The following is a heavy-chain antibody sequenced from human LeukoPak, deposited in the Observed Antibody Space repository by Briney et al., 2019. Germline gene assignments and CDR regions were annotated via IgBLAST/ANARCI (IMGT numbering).Heavy chain of an antibody. J-gene: IGHJ2*01. V-gene: IGHV3-48*02. CDR3: ARGVGYFDL. D-gene: IGHD1-26*01. CDR2: ISSRSSTI. CDR1: GFTFNSYS. Sequence: PGGSLRLSCAASGFTFNSYSMNWVRQAPGKGLEWVSYISSRSSTIDYADSVNGRFTISRDNAKNSLYLQKNSLRDEDTAVYYCARGVGYFDLWGRGTLVTVSS.